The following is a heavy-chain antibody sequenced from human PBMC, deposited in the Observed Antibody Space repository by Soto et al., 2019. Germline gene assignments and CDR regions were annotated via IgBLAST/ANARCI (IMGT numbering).Heavy chain of an antibody. D-gene: IGHD3-3*01. CDR3: ARDGNRDFWSGYYGTHCYYYMDV. CDR1: GFTFSSYS. V-gene: IGHV3-48*01. CDR2: ISSSSSTI. Sequence: PGGSLRLSCAASGFTFSSYSMNWVRQAPGKGLEWVSYISSSSSTIYYADSVKGRFTISRDNAKNSLYLQMNSLRAEDTAVYYCARDGNRDFWSGYYGTHCYYYMDVWGKGTTVTVSS. J-gene: IGHJ6*03.